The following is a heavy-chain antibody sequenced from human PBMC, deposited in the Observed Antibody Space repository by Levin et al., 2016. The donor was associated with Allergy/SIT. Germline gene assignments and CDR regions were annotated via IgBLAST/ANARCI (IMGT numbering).Heavy chain of an antibody. Sequence: PGKGLEWIGSIYYSGSTYYNPSLKSRVTISVDTSKNQFSLKLSSVTAADTAVYYCARIFGAPPAEYFQHWGQGTLVTVSS. CDR2: IYYSGST. CDR3: ARIFGAPPAEYFQH. V-gene: IGHV4-39*01. J-gene: IGHJ1*01. D-gene: IGHD3-3*01.